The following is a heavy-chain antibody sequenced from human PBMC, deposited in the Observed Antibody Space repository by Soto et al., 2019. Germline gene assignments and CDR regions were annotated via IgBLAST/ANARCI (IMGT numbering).Heavy chain of an antibody. J-gene: IGHJ5*02. D-gene: IGHD6-13*01. Sequence: SVKVSCKASGGTFSSYAISWVRQAPGQGLEWMGGIIPIFGTANYAQKFQGRVTITADKSTSTAYMELSSLRSEDTAVYYCARDKASQGYSSSWRWNWFEPWGEGTLVTVSS. CDR2: IIPIFGTA. CDR1: GGTFSSYA. V-gene: IGHV1-69*06. CDR3: ARDKASQGYSSSWRWNWFEP.